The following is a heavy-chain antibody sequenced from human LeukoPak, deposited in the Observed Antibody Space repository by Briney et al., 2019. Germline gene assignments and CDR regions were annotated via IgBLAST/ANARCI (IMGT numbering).Heavy chain of an antibody. Sequence: GESLKISCKGSAYSFNSYWIAWVRQMPGKGLEWMGIIYPGDSDIRYSPSFQGQVTISGDKSINTAYLQWSSLKASDTAMYYCARHEGGYAASDYWGQGTLVTVSS. J-gene: IGHJ4*02. D-gene: IGHD5-12*01. V-gene: IGHV5-51*01. CDR2: IYPGDSDI. CDR3: ARHEGGYAASDY. CDR1: AYSFNSYW.